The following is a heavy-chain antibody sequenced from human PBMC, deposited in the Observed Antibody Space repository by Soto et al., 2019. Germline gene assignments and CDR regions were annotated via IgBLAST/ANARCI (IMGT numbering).Heavy chain of an antibody. CDR2: ISSNGGST. CDR3: ARSIVVVPAAKLGGYYYMDV. Sequence: GGSLRLSCAASGFTFSSYAMHWVRQAPGKGLEYVSAISSNGGSTYYANSVKGRFTISRDNSKNTLYLQMGSLRAEDMAVYYCARSIVVVPAAKLGGYYYMDVWGKGTTVTVSS. J-gene: IGHJ6*03. D-gene: IGHD2-2*01. CDR1: GFTFSSYA. V-gene: IGHV3-64*01.